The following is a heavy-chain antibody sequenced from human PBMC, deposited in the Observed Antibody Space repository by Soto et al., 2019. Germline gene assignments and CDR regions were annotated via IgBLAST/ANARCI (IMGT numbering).Heavy chain of an antibody. CDR2: IYVTGAV. Sequence: SDTLSLTCPFSGFSISSNNYYWSWIRQVPGKGLEWIGHIYVTGAVDYKPSLRDRITISQDTSERQFSLNLRLVTAADTAVYYCARLRIATNNYKWFDPWGQGTLVTVSS. D-gene: IGHD2-21*01. CDR3: ARLRIATNNYKWFDP. J-gene: IGHJ5*02. CDR1: GFSISSNNYY. V-gene: IGHV4-31*03.